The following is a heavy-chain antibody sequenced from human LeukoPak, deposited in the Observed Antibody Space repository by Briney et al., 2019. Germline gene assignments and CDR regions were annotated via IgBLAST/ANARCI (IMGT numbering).Heavy chain of an antibody. D-gene: IGHD3-22*01. CDR3: ARESYYYDSSGYCDAFDI. Sequence: GGSLRLSCAASGFTFSSYAMNWVRQAPGKGLEWVSSISSSSSYIYYADSVKGRFTISRDNAKNSLYLQMNSLRAEDTAVYYCARESYYYDSSGYCDAFDIWGQGTMVTVSS. V-gene: IGHV3-21*01. CDR2: ISSSSSYI. J-gene: IGHJ3*02. CDR1: GFTFSSYA.